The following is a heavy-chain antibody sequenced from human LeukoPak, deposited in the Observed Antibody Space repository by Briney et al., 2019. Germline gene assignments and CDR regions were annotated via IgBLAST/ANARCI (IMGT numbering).Heavy chain of an antibody. Sequence: GGSLRLSCAASGFTFSDYYMSWIRQAPGKGLEWVSYISSSGSTIYYADSVKGRFTISRDNAKNSLYLQMNSLRAEDTAVYYCARVGTRGWSQGNWFDPWGQGTLVTVSS. J-gene: IGHJ5*02. D-gene: IGHD1-1*01. CDR3: ARVGTRGWSQGNWFDP. V-gene: IGHV3-11*01. CDR2: ISSSGSTI. CDR1: GFTFSDYY.